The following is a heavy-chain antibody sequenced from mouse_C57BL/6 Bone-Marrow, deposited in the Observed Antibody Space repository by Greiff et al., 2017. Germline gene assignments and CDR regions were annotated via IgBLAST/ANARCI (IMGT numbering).Heavy chain of an antibody. CDR3: ASPYDSNCWYFDV. D-gene: IGHD2-5*01. V-gene: IGHV1-55*01. Sequence: VQLQQSGAELVKPGASVKMSCKASGYTFTSYWITWVKQRPGQGLEWIGDIYPGSGSTNYNEKFKSKATLTVDTSSSTAYMQLSSLTSEDSAVYSCASPYDSNCWYFDVWGTGTTVTVSS. CDR1: GYTFTSYW. J-gene: IGHJ1*03. CDR2: IYPGSGST.